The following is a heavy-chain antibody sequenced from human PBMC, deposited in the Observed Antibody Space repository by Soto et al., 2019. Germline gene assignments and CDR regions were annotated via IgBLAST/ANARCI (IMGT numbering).Heavy chain of an antibody. J-gene: IGHJ6*02. CDR3: ARAGRGIVVDNYYYYYGMDV. D-gene: IGHD3-22*01. CDR2: IYYGGNT. V-gene: IGHV4-31*03. CDR1: GGSISSGGYY. Sequence: SETLSLTCTVSGGSISSGGYYWSWIRQHPGKDLEWIGYIYYGGNTYYNPSLKSRVTISVDTSKNQFSLKLRSVTAADTAVYYCARAGRGIVVDNYYYYYGMDVWGQGTTVTVSS.